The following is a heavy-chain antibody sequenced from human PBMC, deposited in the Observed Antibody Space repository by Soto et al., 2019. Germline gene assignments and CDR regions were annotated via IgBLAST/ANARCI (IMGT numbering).Heavy chain of an antibody. CDR1: GYTFTSYA. CDR3: ASSHLNYYYYYGMDV. J-gene: IGHJ6*02. Sequence: QVQLVQSGAEVKKPGASVKVSCKASGYTFTSYAMHWVRQAPGQRLEWMGWINAGNGNTKYSQKFQGRVTITRDTPASTAYMELSSLRSEDTAVYYCASSHLNYYYYYGMDVWGQGTTVTVSS. D-gene: IGHD3-3*02. V-gene: IGHV1-3*01. CDR2: INAGNGNT.